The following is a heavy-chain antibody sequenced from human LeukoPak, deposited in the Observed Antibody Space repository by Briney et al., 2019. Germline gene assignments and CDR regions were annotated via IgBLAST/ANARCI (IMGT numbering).Heavy chain of an antibody. J-gene: IGHJ6*03. Sequence: GGSLRLSCAASGFTFSSYEMNWVRQAPGKGLEWVSYISSSSSTIYYADSVKGRFTISRDNAKNSLYLQMNSLRAEDTAVYYCARAAFWSGYYLYYYYYMDVWGKGTTVTVSS. CDR2: ISSSSSTI. D-gene: IGHD3-3*01. V-gene: IGHV3-48*01. CDR1: GFTFSSYE. CDR3: ARAAFWSGYYLYYYYYMDV.